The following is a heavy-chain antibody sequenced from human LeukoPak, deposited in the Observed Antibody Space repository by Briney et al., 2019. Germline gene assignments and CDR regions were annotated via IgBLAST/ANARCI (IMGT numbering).Heavy chain of an antibody. CDR2: IYPGDSDT. D-gene: IGHD3-10*01. CDR1: GYSFTTYW. J-gene: IGHJ4*02. CDR3: ARGRRFGELSHPTYYFDY. V-gene: IGHV5-51*01. Sequence: GESPKISCKGSGYSFTTYWIGWVRQMPGKGLEWMGIIYPGDSDTRYSPSFQGQVTISADKSISTAYLQWSSLKASDTAVYYCARGRRFGELSHPTYYFDYWGQGTQVTVSS.